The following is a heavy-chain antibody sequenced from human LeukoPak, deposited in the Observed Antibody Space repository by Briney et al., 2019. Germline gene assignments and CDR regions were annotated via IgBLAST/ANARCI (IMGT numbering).Heavy chain of an antibody. J-gene: IGHJ1*01. V-gene: IGHV4-59*08. D-gene: IGHD3-9*01. CDR3: ARAPGDILTGYYVGQYFQH. CDR2: IYYSGST. Sequence: SETLSLTCTVSGGSISSYYWSWIRQPPGKGLEWIGYIYYSGSTNYNPSLKSRVTISVDTSKNQFSLKLSSVTAADTAVYYCARAPGDILTGYYVGQYFQHWGQGTLVAVSS. CDR1: GGSISSYY.